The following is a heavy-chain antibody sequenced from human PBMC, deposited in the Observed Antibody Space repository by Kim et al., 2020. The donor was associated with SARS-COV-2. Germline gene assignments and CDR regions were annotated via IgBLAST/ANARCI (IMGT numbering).Heavy chain of an antibody. Sequence: GGSLRLSCAASGFTFSSYAMHWVRQAPGKGLEWVAVISYDGSNKYYADSVKGRFTISRDNSKNTLYLQMNSLRAEDTAVYYCARDPVVVAATPYYFDYWGLGTLVNVS. V-gene: IGHV3-30*04. CDR3: ARDPVVVAATPYYFDY. D-gene: IGHD2-15*01. CDR1: GFTFSSYA. CDR2: ISYDGSNK. J-gene: IGHJ4*01.